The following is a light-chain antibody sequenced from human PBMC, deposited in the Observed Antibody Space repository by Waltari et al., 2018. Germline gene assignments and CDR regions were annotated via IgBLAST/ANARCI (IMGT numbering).Light chain of an antibody. J-gene: IGLJ2*01. Sequence: QSALTQPASVSGSPGQSITIPCTGTNSDGGSYNLVSWYQQHTGKAPNLPLYKVTKRPSRLPNRFSGSKSGNTASLTISGLQAEDEADYYCSSYAGGSTVIFGGGTKVTVL. CDR2: KVT. CDR1: NSDGGSYNL. CDR3: SSYAGGSTVI. V-gene: IGLV2-23*02.